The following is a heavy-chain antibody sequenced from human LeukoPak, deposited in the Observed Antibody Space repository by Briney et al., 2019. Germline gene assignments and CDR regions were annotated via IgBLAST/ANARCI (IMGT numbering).Heavy chain of an antibody. V-gene: IGHV3-21*01. J-gene: IGHJ6*03. CDR2: ITSSGTYI. CDR1: GFTFSNYN. CDR3: ARDPYSGNYGNDYYYYMDV. D-gene: IGHD1-26*01. Sequence: PGGALRLSCAASGFTFSNYNMNWVRQAPGKAMEWVSSITSSGTYIFYADSVKGRFTTSRDNAKNSLYLQMDSLGPEDTAVYYCARDPYSGNYGNDYYYYMDVWGKGTTVTISS.